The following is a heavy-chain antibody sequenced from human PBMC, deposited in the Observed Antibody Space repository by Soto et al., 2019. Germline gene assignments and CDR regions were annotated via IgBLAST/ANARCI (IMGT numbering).Heavy chain of an antibody. CDR2: ISGSGGST. V-gene: IGHV3-23*01. J-gene: IGHJ4*02. CDR1: GFTFSSYA. D-gene: IGHD3-10*01. Sequence: PGGSLRLSCAASGFTFSSYAMSWVRQAPGKGLEWVSAISGSGGSTYYADSVKGRFTISRDNSKNTLYLQMNSLRAEDTAVYYCAKDLRLLWFGELSLDYWGQGTLVTVSS. CDR3: AKDLRLLWFGELSLDY.